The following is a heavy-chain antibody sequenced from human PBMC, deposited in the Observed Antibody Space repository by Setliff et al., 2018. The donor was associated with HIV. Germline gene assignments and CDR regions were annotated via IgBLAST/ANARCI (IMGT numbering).Heavy chain of an antibody. D-gene: IGHD3-16*01. CDR3: AKHDFGEGSCFDP. J-gene: IGHJ5*02. Sequence: SETLSLTCAVSGYSIRSNNWWGWIRQPPGKGLEWIGSVYHSGKTYYNPSLKSRVTMSADTSKNQISLMLRSMTAADTAVYYCAKHDFGEGSCFDPWGQGSLVTVSS. CDR2: VYHSGKT. CDR1: GYSIRSNNW. V-gene: IGHV4-38-2*01.